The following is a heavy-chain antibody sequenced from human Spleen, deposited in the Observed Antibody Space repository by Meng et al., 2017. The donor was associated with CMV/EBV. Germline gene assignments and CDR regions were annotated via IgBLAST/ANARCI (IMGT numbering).Heavy chain of an antibody. CDR1: GFTFSSYW. Sequence: LSCAASGFTFSSYWMHWVRQAPGKGLVWVSRINSDGSSTSYADSVKGRFTLSRDNAKNALYLQMNSLRAEDTAVYYCGRGTFQRVDLWGRGTLVTVSS. J-gene: IGHJ2*01. CDR2: INSDGSST. D-gene: IGHD1-14*01. CDR3: GRGTFQRVDL. V-gene: IGHV3-74*01.